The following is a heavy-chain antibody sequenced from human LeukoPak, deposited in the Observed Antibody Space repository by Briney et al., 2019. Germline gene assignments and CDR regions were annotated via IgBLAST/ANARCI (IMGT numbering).Heavy chain of an antibody. CDR3: ARSGYDYYYYMDV. CDR2: ISSSGSTI. Sequence: PGGSLRLSCAASGFTFSSYEMSWVRQAPGKGLEWVSYISSSGSTIYYADSVKGRFTISRDNAKNSLYLQMNSLRAEDTAVYYCARSGYDYYYYMDVWGKGTTVTISS. D-gene: IGHD5-12*01. J-gene: IGHJ6*03. V-gene: IGHV3-48*03. CDR1: GFTFSSYE.